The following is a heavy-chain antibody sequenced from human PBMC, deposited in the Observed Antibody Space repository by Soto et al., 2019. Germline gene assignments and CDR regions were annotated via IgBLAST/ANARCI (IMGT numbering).Heavy chain of an antibody. CDR1: GGSISSGGYY. CDR3: ASAHDYGDYRIRDWFDP. V-gene: IGHV4-31*03. CDR2: IYYSGST. Sequence: SETLSLTCTVSGGSISSGGYYWSWIRQHPGKGLEWIGYIYYSGSTYYNPSLKSRVTISVDTSKNQFSLKLSSVTAADTAVYYCASAHDYGDYRIRDWFDPWGQGTLVTVSS. J-gene: IGHJ5*02. D-gene: IGHD4-17*01.